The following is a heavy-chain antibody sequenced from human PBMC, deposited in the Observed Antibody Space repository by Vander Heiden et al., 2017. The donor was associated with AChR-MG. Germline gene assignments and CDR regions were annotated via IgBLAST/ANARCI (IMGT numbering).Heavy chain of an antibody. CDR3: ARGPSSSSWYMVWFDP. V-gene: IGHV4-34*01. CDR1: GGSFSGYY. CDR2: INHSGST. D-gene: IGHD6-13*01. J-gene: IGHJ5*02. Sequence: QVQLQQWGAGLLKPSETLSLTCAVYGGSFSGYYWGWIRQPPGEGLEWIGEINHSGSTNYNPSLKSRVTISVDTSKNQFSLKLSSVTAADTAVYYCARGPSSSSWYMVWFDPWGQGTLVTVSS.